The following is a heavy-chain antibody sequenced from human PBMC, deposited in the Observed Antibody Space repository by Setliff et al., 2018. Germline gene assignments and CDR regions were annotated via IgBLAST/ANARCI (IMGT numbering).Heavy chain of an antibody. CDR3: ARVKVDTAWGDGFDV. D-gene: IGHD5-18*01. V-gene: IGHV4-61*09. J-gene: IGHJ3*01. Sequence: SETLSLTCTVSGDYPSSGSYYWSWIRQPAGKGLEWIGHIYIGGSAYYNPSLKSRVTVSVDTSRNQFSLTLNSVTAGDTAVYYCARVKVDTAWGDGFDVWGQGTLVTVSS. CDR1: GDYPSSGSYY. CDR2: IYIGGSA.